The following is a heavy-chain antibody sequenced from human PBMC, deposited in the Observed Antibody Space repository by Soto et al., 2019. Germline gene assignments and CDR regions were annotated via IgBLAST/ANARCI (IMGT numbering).Heavy chain of an antibody. J-gene: IGHJ4*02. Sequence: GGSLRLSCAASGFTFSDYYMSWIRQAPGKGLEWVAYISSSDNTIYYADSVRGRFTISRDNSNNSLYLQMSSLRAEDTAVYYCARESMVRGVITISHPSHWGQGTLVTVSS. CDR2: ISSSDNTI. CDR3: ARESMVRGVITISHPSH. V-gene: IGHV3-11*01. D-gene: IGHD3-10*01. CDR1: GFTFSDYY.